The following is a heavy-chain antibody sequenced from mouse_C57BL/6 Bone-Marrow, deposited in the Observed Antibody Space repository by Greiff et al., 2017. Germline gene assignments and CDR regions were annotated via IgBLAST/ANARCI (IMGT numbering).Heavy chain of an antibody. J-gene: IGHJ4*01. CDR2: IDPANGNT. CDR3: ARNYYSNYEREMDY. V-gene: IGHV14-3*01. D-gene: IGHD2-5*01. Sequence: EVQLQQSVAELVRPGASVKLSCTASGFNIKNTYMHWVKQRPEQGLEWVGRIDPANGNTKYASKFQGKGTITADTSSNTAYLTVSRLTSEDTAIYYCARNYYSNYEREMDYWGQGTSVTVSS. CDR1: GFNIKNTY.